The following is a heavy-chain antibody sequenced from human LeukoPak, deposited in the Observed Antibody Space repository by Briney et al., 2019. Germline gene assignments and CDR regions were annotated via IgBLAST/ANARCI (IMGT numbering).Heavy chain of an antibody. D-gene: IGHD6-6*01. CDR3: ARAPPRIAARPISNWFDP. CDR2: INHSGST. J-gene: IGHJ5*02. V-gene: IGHV4-34*01. Sequence: SETLSLTCAVYGGSFSGYYWSWIRRPPGKGLEWIGEINHSGSTNYNPSLKSRVTISVDTSKNQFSLKLSSVTAADTAVYYCARAPPRIAARPISNWFDPWGQGTLVTVSS. CDR1: GGSFSGYY.